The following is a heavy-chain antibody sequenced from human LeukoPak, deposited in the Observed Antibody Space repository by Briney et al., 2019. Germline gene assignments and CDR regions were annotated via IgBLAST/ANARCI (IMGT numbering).Heavy chain of an antibody. V-gene: IGHV3-7*01. J-gene: IGHJ6*03. Sequence: PGGSLRLSCAASGFIFSGYWMTWVRQAPGKGLEWVANLDQDGSEKYYVDSVKGRFTISRDNAKKSLYLQMNSLRAEDTAVYYCARDDYGFWIGSHYYYYYLDVWGKGTTVTVSS. CDR1: GFIFSGYW. D-gene: IGHD3-3*01. CDR2: LDQDGSEK. CDR3: ARDDYGFWIGSHYYYYYLDV.